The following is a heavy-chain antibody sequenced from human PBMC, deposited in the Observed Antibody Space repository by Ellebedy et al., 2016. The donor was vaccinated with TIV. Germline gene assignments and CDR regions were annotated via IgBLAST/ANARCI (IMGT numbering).Heavy chain of an antibody. CDR1: GFTFSSYS. Sequence: GESLKISCAASGFTFSSYSMNWVRQAPGKGLEWVSSISSSSSHIYYADSVKGRFTISRDNAKNSLYLQMNSLRAEDTAVYYCAKDDDVSVRIRFDPWGQGTLITVSS. CDR2: ISSSSSHI. V-gene: IGHV3-21*01. D-gene: IGHD3-16*01. CDR3: AKDDDVSVRIRFDP. J-gene: IGHJ5*02.